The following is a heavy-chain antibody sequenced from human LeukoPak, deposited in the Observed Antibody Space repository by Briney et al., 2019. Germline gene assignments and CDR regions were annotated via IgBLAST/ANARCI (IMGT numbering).Heavy chain of an antibody. D-gene: IGHD3-22*01. CDR3: ARDPAYYYDSSPTLGDAFDI. CDR2: ISYDGSNK. CDR1: GFTFSSYA. V-gene: IGHV3-30-3*01. J-gene: IGHJ3*02. Sequence: PGGSLRLSCAASGFTFSSYAMHWVRQAPGKGLEWVAVISYDGSNKYYAGSVKGRFTISRDNSKNTLYLQMNSLRAEDTAVYYCARDPAYYYDSSPTLGDAFDIWGQGTMVTVSS.